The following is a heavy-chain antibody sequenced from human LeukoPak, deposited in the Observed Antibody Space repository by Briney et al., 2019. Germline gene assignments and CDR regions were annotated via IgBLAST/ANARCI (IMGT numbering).Heavy chain of an antibody. J-gene: IGHJ4*02. Sequence: GGSLRLSCEGSGFTFSNYWMGWVRPAPGKGLEWVAFIRYDGSNKYYADSVKGRFTISRDNSKNTLYLQMNSLRAEDTAVYYCAKAELGVDTFFDYWGQGTLVTVSS. D-gene: IGHD3-3*01. CDR3: AKAELGVDTFFDY. CDR2: IRYDGSNK. CDR1: GFTFSNYW. V-gene: IGHV3-30*02.